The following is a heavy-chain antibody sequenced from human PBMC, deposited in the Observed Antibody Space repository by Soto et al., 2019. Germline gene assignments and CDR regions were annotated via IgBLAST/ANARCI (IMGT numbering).Heavy chain of an antibody. CDR2: ISTSGENA. Sequence: GGSLRLSCAASGFTFSNYAMNWVRQAPGKGLEWVSAISTSGENAYYADSVRGRFTIPRDNSKNTLYLQMNNLRAEDSAVYYCAKTRSIFHMLSRTFDYWGQGTLVTVCS. D-gene: IGHD2-21*01. V-gene: IGHV3-23*01. J-gene: IGHJ4*02. CDR1: GFTFSNYA. CDR3: AKTRSIFHMLSRTFDY.